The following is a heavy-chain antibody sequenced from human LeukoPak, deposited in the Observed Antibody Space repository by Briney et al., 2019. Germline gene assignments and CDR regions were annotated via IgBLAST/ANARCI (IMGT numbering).Heavy chain of an antibody. CDR3: ARGGVVPAAIHYYYYYMDV. V-gene: IGHV3-21*01. Sequence: GGPLRLSCAASGFTFSSYSMNWVRQAPGKGLEWVSSISSSSSYIYYADSVKGRFTISRDNAKNSLYLQMNSLRAEDTAVYYCARGGVVPAAIHYYYYYMDVWGKGTTVTVSS. D-gene: IGHD2-2*01. CDR2: ISSSSSYI. CDR1: GFTFSSYS. J-gene: IGHJ6*03.